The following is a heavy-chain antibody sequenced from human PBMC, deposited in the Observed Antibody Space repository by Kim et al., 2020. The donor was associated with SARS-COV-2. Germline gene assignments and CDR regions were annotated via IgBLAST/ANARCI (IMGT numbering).Heavy chain of an antibody. J-gene: IGHJ4*02. Sequence: SETLSLTCAVYGGSFSGYYWSWIRQPPGKGLEWIGEINHSGSTNYNPSLKSRVTISVDTSKNQFSLKLSSVTAADTAVYYCARGPLRYYSSSWKYYFDYWGQGTLVTVSS. CDR2: INHSGST. CDR3: ARGPLRYYSSSWKYYFDY. D-gene: IGHD6-13*01. CDR1: GGSFSGYY. V-gene: IGHV4-34*01.